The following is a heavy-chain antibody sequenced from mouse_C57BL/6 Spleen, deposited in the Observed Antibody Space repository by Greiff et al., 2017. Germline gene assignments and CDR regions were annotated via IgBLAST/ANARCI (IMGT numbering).Heavy chain of an antibody. CDR1: GYTFTDYE. CDR2: IDPETGGT. Sequence: QVQLKESGAELVRPGASVTLSCKASGYTFTDYELHWVKQTPVHGLEWIGAIDPETGGTAYNQKFKGKAILTADKSSSTAYMELRSLTSEDSAVYYCTRSFAIGYSYYFDYWGQGTTLTVSS. D-gene: IGHD2-3*01. V-gene: IGHV1-15*01. CDR3: TRSFAIGYSYYFDY. J-gene: IGHJ2*01.